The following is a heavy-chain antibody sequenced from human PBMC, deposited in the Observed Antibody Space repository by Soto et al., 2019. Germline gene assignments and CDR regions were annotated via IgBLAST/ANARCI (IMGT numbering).Heavy chain of an antibody. J-gene: IGHJ4*02. CDR2: IYHSGST. V-gene: IGHV4-30-4*01. CDR3: ARDPIFYYASSGYGGSYFDY. D-gene: IGHD3-22*01. Sequence: PSETLSLTCAVSGASVTSDDYCWSWIRQPPGKGLEWIGYIYHSGSTYYNPSLKSRVSISIDTSQNQFPLKLTSLTAADTAVYYCARDPIFYYASSGYGGSYFDYWGQGSRVTVSS. CDR1: GASVTSDDYC.